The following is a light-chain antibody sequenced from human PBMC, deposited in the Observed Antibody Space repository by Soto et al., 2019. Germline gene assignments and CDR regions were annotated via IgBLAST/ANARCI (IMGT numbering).Light chain of an antibody. CDR3: QQYDNLPLT. J-gene: IGKJ4*01. Sequence: DIQMTQSPSSLSASVGDRVTITCQASQDISNYLNWYQQKPGKAPKLLIYDASNLETGVPSRFSGSGSGTDFTFTISTLEPEDIATYYCQQYDNLPLTFGGGTQVESK. CDR1: QDISNY. V-gene: IGKV1-33*01. CDR2: DAS.